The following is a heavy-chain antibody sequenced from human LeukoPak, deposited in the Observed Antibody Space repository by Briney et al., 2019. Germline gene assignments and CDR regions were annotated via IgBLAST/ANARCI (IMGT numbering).Heavy chain of an antibody. D-gene: IGHD2-15*01. V-gene: IGHV3-23*01. CDR1: GFTFGNYA. J-gene: IGHJ6*02. Sequence: PGGSLRLSCAGSGFTFGNYAMSWVRQAPGKGLEWVSTISGSGSNTYYADSVKGRFTISRDNSKNTLYLQMNSLRAEDTAEYYCAKKPAAGHCSGGSCSTYYYYNGMDVWGQGTTVTVSS. CDR2: ISGSGSNT. CDR3: AKKPAAGHCSGGSCSTYYYYNGMDV.